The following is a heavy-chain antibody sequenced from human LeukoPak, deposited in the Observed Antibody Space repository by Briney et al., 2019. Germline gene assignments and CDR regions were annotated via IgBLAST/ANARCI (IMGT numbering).Heavy chain of an antibody. CDR1: GFTFSSYA. Sequence: GGSLRLSCAASGFTFSSYAMSWARQAPGKGLEWVSAISGSGGSTYYADSVKGRFTISRDNSKNTLYLQMNSLRAEDTAVYYCAKDQGSSGWKDAFDIWGQGTMVTVSS. CDR2: ISGSGGST. V-gene: IGHV3-23*01. CDR3: AKDQGSSGWKDAFDI. D-gene: IGHD6-19*01. J-gene: IGHJ3*02.